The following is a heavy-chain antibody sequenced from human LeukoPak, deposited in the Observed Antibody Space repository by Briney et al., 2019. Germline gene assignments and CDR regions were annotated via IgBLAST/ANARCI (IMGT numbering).Heavy chain of an antibody. V-gene: IGHV3-9*01. CDR2: ISWNSGSI. J-gene: IGHJ5*02. CDR3: ARANSSGYYNGRWFDP. Sequence: GRSLRLSCAASGFTFDDYAMHWVRQAPGKGLEWVSGISWNSGSIGYADSVKGRFTISRDNAKNSLYLQMNSLRAEDTALYYCARANSSGYYNGRWFDPWGQGTLVTVSS. CDR1: GFTFDDYA. D-gene: IGHD3-22*01.